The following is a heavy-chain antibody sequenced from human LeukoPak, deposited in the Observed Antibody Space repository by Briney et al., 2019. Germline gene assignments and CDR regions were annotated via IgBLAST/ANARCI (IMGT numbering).Heavy chain of an antibody. CDR1: GGSISSGGYS. V-gene: IGHV4-30-2*01. Sequence: SETLSLTCAVSGGSISSGGYSWSWIRQPPGKGLEWIRYIYHSGSTYYDPSLKSRVTISVDRSKNQFSLKLSSVTAADTAVYYCAREESYGGSIDYWGQGTLVTVSS. J-gene: IGHJ4*02. D-gene: IGHD5-18*01. CDR2: IYHSGST. CDR3: AREESYGGSIDY.